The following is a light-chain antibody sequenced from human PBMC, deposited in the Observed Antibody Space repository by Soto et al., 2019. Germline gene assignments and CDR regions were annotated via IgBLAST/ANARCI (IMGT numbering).Light chain of an antibody. V-gene: IGKV4-1*01. Sequence: DIVMTQSPDSLAVSLGERATIDCKSSQTLLYSYNKKDCISWYQQRPGQSPKVLISWASTRESGVPDRFTGGGSGTHFTLTISSLQPADFGTYYCQKYNSFAWTFGKGNTVDIK. CDR2: WAS. CDR1: QTLLYSYNKKDC. CDR3: QKYNSFAWT. J-gene: IGKJ1*01.